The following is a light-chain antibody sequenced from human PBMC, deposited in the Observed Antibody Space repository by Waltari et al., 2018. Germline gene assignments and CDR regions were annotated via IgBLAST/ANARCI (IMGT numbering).Light chain of an antibody. CDR1: SSDVGGYNS. Sequence: QSALTQPAPVSGSPGQSITISCPGSSSDVGGYNSVSWYQQHPGKAPKLLIYAVSTRPSGVSNRFSGSKSGNTASLTISGLQVEDEADYYCSSYASSTTWVFGGGTELTVL. CDR2: AVS. J-gene: IGLJ3*02. CDR3: SSYASSTTWV. V-gene: IGLV2-14*03.